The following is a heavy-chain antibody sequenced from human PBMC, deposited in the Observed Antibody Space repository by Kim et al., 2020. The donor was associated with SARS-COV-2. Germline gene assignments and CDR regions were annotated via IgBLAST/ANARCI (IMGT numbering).Heavy chain of an antibody. CDR2: SGIS. Sequence: SGISHYSPSPKSRVNILLDTSKNQFSLRLTSVTATDTAVYYCAKIGWGGDVWGQGTTVTVSS. D-gene: IGHD3-10*01. V-gene: IGHV4-4*09. CDR3: AKIGWGGDV. J-gene: IGHJ6*02.